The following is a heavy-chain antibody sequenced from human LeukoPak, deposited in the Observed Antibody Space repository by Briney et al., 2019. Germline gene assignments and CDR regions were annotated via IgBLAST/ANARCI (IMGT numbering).Heavy chain of an antibody. CDR2: IYYSGST. Sequence: PSETLSLTCAVSGGSISSSSYYWGWIRQPPGKGLEWIGSIYYSGSTYYNPSLKSRVTISVDTSKNQFSLKLSSVTAADTAVYYCASPYGSGERTTDYWGQGTLVTVSS. V-gene: IGHV4-39*01. CDR1: GGSISSSSYY. D-gene: IGHD3-10*01. J-gene: IGHJ4*02. CDR3: ASPYGSGERTTDY.